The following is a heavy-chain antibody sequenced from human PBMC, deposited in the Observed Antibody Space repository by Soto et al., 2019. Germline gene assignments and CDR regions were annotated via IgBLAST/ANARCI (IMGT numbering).Heavy chain of an antibody. CDR2: TSYNGNNK. D-gene: IGHD3-10*01. V-gene: IGHV3-30*18. J-gene: IGHJ6*02. CDR3: AKDIKREDFTYGYFYYGMDV. Sequence: GGSLRLSCAASGFTFSDCSMHWVRQAPGKGLEWVASTSYNGNNKYYGDSVKGRFTISRDNSKNTLHLEMITLRPEDTAVYYCAKDIKREDFTYGYFYYGMDVWGQGTTVTVSS. CDR1: GFTFSDCS.